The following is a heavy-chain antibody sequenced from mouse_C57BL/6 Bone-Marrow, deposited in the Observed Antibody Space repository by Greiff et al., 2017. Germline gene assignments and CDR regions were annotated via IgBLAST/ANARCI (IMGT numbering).Heavy chain of an antibody. CDR2: ISSGGSYT. D-gene: IGHD2-1*01. CDR3: ATMVTANAMDY. CDR1: GFTFSSYG. V-gene: IGHV5-6*01. Sequence: EVQLVESGGDLVKPGGSLKLSCAASGFTFSSYGMSWVRQTPDKRVEWVATISSGGSYTYYPDSVKGRFTISRDDAKNTLYLQMSSLKSEDTAMYYCATMVTANAMDYWGQGTSVTVSS. J-gene: IGHJ4*01.